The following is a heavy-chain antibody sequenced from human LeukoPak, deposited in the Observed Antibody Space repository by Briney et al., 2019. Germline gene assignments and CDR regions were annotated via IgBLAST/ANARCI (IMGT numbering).Heavy chain of an antibody. CDR1: GGSISSSSYY. J-gene: IGHJ6*03. CDR2: IYYSGST. Sequence: SETLSLTCTVSGGSISSSSYYWGWIRQPPGKGLEWIGSIYYSGSTYYNPSLKSRVTISVDTSKNQFSLKLSSVTAADTAVYYCATDTISTHEGYYYYMDVWGKGTTVTVSS. CDR3: ATDTISTHEGYYYYMDV. V-gene: IGHV4-39*07. D-gene: IGHD3-3*01.